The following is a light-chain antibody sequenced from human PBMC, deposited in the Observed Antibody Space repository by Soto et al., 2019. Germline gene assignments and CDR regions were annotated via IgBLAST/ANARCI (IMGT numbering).Light chain of an antibody. Sequence: LTQPPSVSGAPGQRVTISCTGSSSNIGAGYDVHWYQQLPGTAPKLLIYGNSNRPSGVPDRFSGSKSGTSASLAITGLQAEDEADYYCQSYDSSLSGVVFGGGTKLTVL. CDR2: GNS. CDR1: SSNIGAGYD. CDR3: QSYDSSLSGVV. J-gene: IGLJ2*01. V-gene: IGLV1-40*01.